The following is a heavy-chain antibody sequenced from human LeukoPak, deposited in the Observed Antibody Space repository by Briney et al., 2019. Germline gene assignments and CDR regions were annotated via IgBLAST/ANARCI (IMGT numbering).Heavy chain of an antibody. J-gene: IGHJ3*02. CDR2: IYNGGNT. V-gene: IGHV3-66*01. Sequence: GGSLILSCAASGFTVSSNYMSWVRQAPGKGLEWVSVIYNGGNTYYAESVKGRFTISRDNSKNTLYLQMNSLRAEDTAVYYCARSKSFDIWGQGTMVTVST. CDR1: GFTVSSNY. CDR3: ARSKSFDI.